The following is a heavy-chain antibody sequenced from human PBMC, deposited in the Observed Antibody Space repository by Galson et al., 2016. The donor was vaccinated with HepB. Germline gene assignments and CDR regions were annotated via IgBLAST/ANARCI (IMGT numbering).Heavy chain of an antibody. CDR1: GFSLTDNAVG. V-gene: IGHV2-5*01. J-gene: IGHJ4*02. CDR3: AHGSGWLFDC. D-gene: IGHD6-19*01. Sequence: PALVKPTQTLTLTCTFSGFSLTDNAVGVGWFRQPPGKALEWLALMYWNDDNRYRSSLKSRLSLTKDTSKNQVVLTMTDMDPVDTATYYCAHGSGWLFDCWGQGTLVTVSS. CDR2: MYWNDDN.